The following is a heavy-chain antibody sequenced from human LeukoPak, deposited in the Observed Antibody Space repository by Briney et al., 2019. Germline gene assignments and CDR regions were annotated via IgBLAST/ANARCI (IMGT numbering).Heavy chain of an antibody. V-gene: IGHV3-7*01. CDR1: GFTFSSYW. D-gene: IGHD2-2*01. J-gene: IGHJ4*02. CDR2: IKQDGSEK. CDR3: ARVRGGYCSSTSCSHGMDY. Sequence: PGGSLRLSCAASGFTFSSYWMSWVRQAPGKGLEWVANIKQDGSEKYYVDSVKGRFTISRDNAKNSLYLQMNSLRAEDTAVYHCARVRGGYCSSTSCSHGMDYWGQGTLVTVSS.